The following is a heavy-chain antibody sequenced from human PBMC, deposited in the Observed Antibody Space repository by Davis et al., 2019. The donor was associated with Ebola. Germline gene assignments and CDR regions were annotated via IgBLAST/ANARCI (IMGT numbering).Heavy chain of an antibody. D-gene: IGHD3-10*01. CDR3: ARVLDSYYYGSGNYFDY. Sequence: GESLKISCAASGFTFSTYSMNWVRQAPGKGLEWVSSISSGSSYIYYADSVKGRFTISRDNAKNSLYLQMNSLRAEDTAVYYCARVLDSYYYGSGNYFDYWGQGTLVTVSS. CDR1: GFTFSTYS. J-gene: IGHJ4*02. V-gene: IGHV3-21*01. CDR2: ISSGSSYI.